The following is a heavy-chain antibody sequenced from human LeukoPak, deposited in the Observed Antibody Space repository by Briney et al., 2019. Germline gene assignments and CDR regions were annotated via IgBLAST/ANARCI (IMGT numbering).Heavy chain of an antibody. V-gene: IGHV3-15*01. Sequence: GRSLRLSCAASGFTFSNAWMSWVRQAPGKGLEWIGRIKGKTDGGTTDYAAPVKGRFTISRQDSKNTLYLQMNSLKTEDTAVYYCTQGGGAFDIWGQGTMVTVSS. D-gene: IGHD1-26*01. CDR1: GFTFSNAW. J-gene: IGHJ3*02. CDR3: TQGGGAFDI. CDR2: IKGKTDGGTT.